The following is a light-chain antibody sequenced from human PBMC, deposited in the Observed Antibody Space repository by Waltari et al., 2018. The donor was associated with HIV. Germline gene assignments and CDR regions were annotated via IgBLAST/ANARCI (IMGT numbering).Light chain of an antibody. J-gene: IGKJ1*01. CDR1: QNVGAN. V-gene: IGKV3-15*01. CDR3: QQYNDLPQT. CDR2: GAT. Sequence: VSPGERATLSCRASQNVGANLAWYQVRPGQAPSLLIYGATSRTTGFPARFSASGSGTEFTLTISSLQSEDFAIYYCQQYNDLPQTFGQGTRVDMK.